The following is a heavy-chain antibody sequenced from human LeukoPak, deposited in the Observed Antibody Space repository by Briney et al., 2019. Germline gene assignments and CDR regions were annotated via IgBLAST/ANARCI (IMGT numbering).Heavy chain of an antibody. CDR3: ARDRGYYGSGSYYSGVYYYYMDV. CDR2: INEDGSEE. J-gene: IGHJ6*03. D-gene: IGHD3-10*01. Sequence: GGSLRLSCAASGFTFNKYWMTWVRQAPGKGLEWVANINEDGSEEYYVDSVKGRFTISRDNAKNSLYLQMNSLRAEDTAVYYCARDRGYYGSGSYYSGVYYYYMDVWGKGTTVTVSS. CDR1: GFTFNKYW. V-gene: IGHV3-7*01.